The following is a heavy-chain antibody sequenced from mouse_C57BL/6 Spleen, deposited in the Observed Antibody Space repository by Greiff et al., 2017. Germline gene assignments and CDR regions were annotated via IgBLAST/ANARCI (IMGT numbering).Heavy chain of an antibody. Sequence: EVQLQQSGAELVKPGASVKLSCTASGFNITDYYMHWVKQRTEQGLEWIGGIDPEDGETKYAPKFQGKATITADTSSNTAYLQLSSLTSEDTAVYYCASTGNLYSLDDWGTGTTLTVSS. D-gene: IGHD1-1*01. CDR2: IDPEDGET. CDR3: ASTGNLYSLDD. CDR1: GFNITDYY. V-gene: IGHV14-2*01. J-gene: IGHJ2*01.